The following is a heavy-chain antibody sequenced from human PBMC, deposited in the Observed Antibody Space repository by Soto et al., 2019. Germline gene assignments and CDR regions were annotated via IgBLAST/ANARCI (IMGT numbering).Heavy chain of an antibody. J-gene: IGHJ6*02. CDR1: GYTFTSYY. CDR3: AREGNYYDSRIASTWYYGMDV. V-gene: IGHV1-46*01. CDR2: INPSGGST. D-gene: IGHD3-22*01. Sequence: ASVKVSCKASGYTFTSYYMHWVRQAPGQGLEWMGIINPSGGSTSYAQKFQGRVTMTRDTSTSTVYMELSSLRSEDTAVYYCAREGNYYDSRIASTWYYGMDVWGQGTTVTVSS.